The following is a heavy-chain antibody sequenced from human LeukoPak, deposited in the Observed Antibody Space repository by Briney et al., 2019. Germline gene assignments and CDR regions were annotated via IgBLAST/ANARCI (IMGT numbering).Heavy chain of an antibody. J-gene: IGHJ2*01. CDR1: GGSISSTYYY. CDR3: ARRNWLNWYFDL. CDR2: FYYTGST. D-gene: IGHD1-20*01. Sequence: SETLSLTCTVSGGSISSTYYYWGWIRQPPGKGLEWIGSFYYTGSTYYKPSLKSRVTISVDMSKNQFSLKLSSVTAADTAVYYCARRNWLNWYFDLWGRGTLVTVSS. V-gene: IGHV4-39*01.